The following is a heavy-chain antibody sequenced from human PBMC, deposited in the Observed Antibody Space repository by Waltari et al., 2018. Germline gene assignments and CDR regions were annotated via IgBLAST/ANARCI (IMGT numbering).Heavy chain of an antibody. Sequence: QVQLVQSGAEVKKPGSSVKVSCKASGGTFSSYAISWVRQAPGQGLEGMGRVIPIFGTANYAQKFQGRGTITADKSTSTAYMELSSLRSEDTAVYYCAKSTYSSSWYYFDYWGQGTLVTVSS. V-gene: IGHV1-69*08. CDR2: VIPIFGTA. D-gene: IGHD6-13*01. CDR1: GGTFSSYA. CDR3: AKSTYSSSWYYFDY. J-gene: IGHJ4*02.